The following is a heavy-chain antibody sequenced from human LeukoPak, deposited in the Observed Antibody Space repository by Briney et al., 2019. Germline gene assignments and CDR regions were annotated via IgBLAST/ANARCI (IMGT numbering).Heavy chain of an antibody. V-gene: IGHV3-23*01. CDR3: AKDWSCDY. CDR2: TSGSGDKI. CDR1: GFTFSNSA. Sequence: PGGSLRLSCAASGFTFSNSAMTWVRQAPGKGLEWVSATSGSGDKIHYADSVKGRFTISRDNSKNTLYLQMNSLRVEDTAIYYCAKDWSCDYWGQGTLITVSS. D-gene: IGHD1-26*01. J-gene: IGHJ4*02.